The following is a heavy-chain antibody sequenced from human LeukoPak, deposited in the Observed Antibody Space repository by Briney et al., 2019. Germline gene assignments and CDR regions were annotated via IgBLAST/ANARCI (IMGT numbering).Heavy chain of an antibody. CDR3: ARDQGLGYSDY. J-gene: IGHJ4*02. V-gene: IGHV4-30-4*01. Sequence: PSETLSLTCTVSGGSISSGDYYWSWIRQPPGKGLEWIGYIYYSGSTYYNPSLKSRVTISVDTSKNQFSLKLNSVTAADTAVYYCARDQGLGYSDYWGQGTLVTVSS. CDR2: IYYSGST. CDR1: GGSISSGDYY. D-gene: IGHD2-15*01.